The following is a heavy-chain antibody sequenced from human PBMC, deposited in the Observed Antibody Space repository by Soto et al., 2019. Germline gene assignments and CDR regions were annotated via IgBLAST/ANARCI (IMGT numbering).Heavy chain of an antibody. CDR1: GFSFSKYA. CDR3: AKELRETGGYYFDC. D-gene: IGHD3-16*01. Sequence: QVQLVESGGGVVQPGRSLRLSCAASGFSFSKYAMHWVRQAPGKGLEWVAEMSDDGSKKYYGDSVKGRFTISRDNSKNTLHLLMDSLRPEDTAMYYCAKELRETGGYYFDCWGQGTLVTVSS. J-gene: IGHJ4*02. CDR2: MSDDGSKK. V-gene: IGHV3-30*18.